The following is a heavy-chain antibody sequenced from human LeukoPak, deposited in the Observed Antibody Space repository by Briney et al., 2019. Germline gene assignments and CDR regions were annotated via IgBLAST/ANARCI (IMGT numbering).Heavy chain of an antibody. CDR3: AKGLYYDSSGYYLY. CDR2: ISGSGGST. D-gene: IGHD3-22*01. Sequence: GGSLRLSCAASGFTFSSYAMSWVRQAPGKGLEWVSAISGSGGSTYYADSVKGRFTISRDNSKNTLYLQMNSLRAEDTAVYYCAKGLYYDSSGYYLYWGQGTLVTVSS. J-gene: IGHJ4*02. CDR1: GFTFSSYA. V-gene: IGHV3-23*01.